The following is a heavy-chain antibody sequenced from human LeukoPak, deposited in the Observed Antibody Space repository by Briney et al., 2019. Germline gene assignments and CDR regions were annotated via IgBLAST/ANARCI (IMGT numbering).Heavy chain of an antibody. CDR3: ARTEESGYNYGYFGYYYYMDV. D-gene: IGHD5-18*01. Sequence: PSETLSLTCTVSGGSISSSSYYWGWIRQPPGKGLEWIGSIYYSGSTHYNPSLKSRVTISVDTSKNQVSLKLTSVTAADTAVYYCARTEESGYNYGYFGYYYYMDVWSKGTTVTVSS. V-gene: IGHV4-39*07. CDR1: GGSISSSSYY. J-gene: IGHJ6*03. CDR2: IYYSGST.